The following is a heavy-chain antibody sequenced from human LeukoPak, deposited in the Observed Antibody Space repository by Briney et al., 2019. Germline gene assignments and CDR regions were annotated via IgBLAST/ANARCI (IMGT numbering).Heavy chain of an antibody. CDR2: IYYSGST. D-gene: IGHD2-2*01. CDR1: GGSISSYY. V-gene: IGHV4-59*01. J-gene: IGHJ4*02. Sequence: PSETLSLTCTVSGGSISSYYWSWIRQPPGKGLEWIGYIYYSGSTNYNPSLKSRVTISVDTSKNQFSLKLSSVTAADTAVYYCARGSGYVHPGSFDYWGQGTLVTVSS. CDR3: ARGSGYVHPGSFDY.